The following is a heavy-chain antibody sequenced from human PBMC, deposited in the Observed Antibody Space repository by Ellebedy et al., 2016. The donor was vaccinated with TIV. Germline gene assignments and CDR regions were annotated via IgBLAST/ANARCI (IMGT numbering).Heavy chain of an antibody. J-gene: IGHJ6*02. CDR3: ARDGEFMVRGVLYYYYGMDV. D-gene: IGHD3-10*01. CDR2: IWYDGSNK. CDR1: GFTFSSYG. V-gene: IGHV3-33*01. Sequence: PGGSLRLSCAASGFTFSSYGMHWVRQAPGKGLAWVAVIWYDGSNKYYADSVKGRFTISRDNSKNTLYLQMNSLRAEDTAVYYCARDGEFMVRGVLYYYYGMDVWGQGTTVTVSS.